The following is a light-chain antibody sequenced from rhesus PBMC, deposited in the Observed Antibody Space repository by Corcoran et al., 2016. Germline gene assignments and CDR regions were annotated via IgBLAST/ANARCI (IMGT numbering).Light chain of an antibody. CDR3: QQYSSSPYS. CDR1: QSISSW. J-gene: IGKJ2*01. V-gene: IGKV1-22*01. CDR2: KAS. Sequence: DIQMTQSPSSLSASVGDTVTITCRASQSISSWLAWYQQKPGKAPKLLIFKASSVQSGVPSRVSGNGSGKDLTLPISRLQSEDFATYYCQQYSSSPYSFGQGTKVEIK.